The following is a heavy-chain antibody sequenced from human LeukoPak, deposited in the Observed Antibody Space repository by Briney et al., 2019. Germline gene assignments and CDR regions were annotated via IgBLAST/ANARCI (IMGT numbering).Heavy chain of an antibody. Sequence: SETLSLTCTVSGGSISSYYWSWIRQPPGKGLEWIGYIYYSGSTNYNPSLKSRVIISVDTSKNQFSLKLSSVTAADTAVYYCARGDTAMVDYWGQGTLVTVSS. V-gene: IGHV4-59*01. J-gene: IGHJ4*02. D-gene: IGHD5-18*01. CDR3: ARGDTAMVDY. CDR2: IYYSGST. CDR1: GGSISSYY.